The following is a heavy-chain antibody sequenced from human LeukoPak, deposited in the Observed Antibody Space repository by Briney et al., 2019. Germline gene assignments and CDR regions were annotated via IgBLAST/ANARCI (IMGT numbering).Heavy chain of an antibody. Sequence: GGSLRLSCAASGFTFSSYEMNWVRQAPGKGLEWVSYISSSGSTIYYAASVKGRFTISRDNARNSLYLQMNSLRVEETAVYYFATVRFQTTVAALIRKENYYYYYIDVWGKGTTVTVSS. CDR3: ATVRFQTTVAALIRKENYYYYYIDV. D-gene: IGHD4-23*01. CDR1: GFTFSSYE. V-gene: IGHV3-48*03. CDR2: ISSSGSTI. J-gene: IGHJ6*03.